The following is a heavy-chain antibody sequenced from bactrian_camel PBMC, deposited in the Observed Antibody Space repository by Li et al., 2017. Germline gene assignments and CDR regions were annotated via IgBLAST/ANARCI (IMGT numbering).Heavy chain of an antibody. J-gene: IGHJ4*01. CDR2: IHSDGRT. D-gene: IGHD2*01. Sequence: VQLVESGGGSVQAGGSLRLSCAASGYSHTKHCMAWFRQGPGKERDRIASIHSDGRTSYADSVKGRFTISLDANTLYLQMNNLKPEDTAMYYCAATFGRYCYNPTLRLAFSDWGQGTQVTVS. CDR1: GYSHTKHC. V-gene: IGHV3S53*01. CDR3: AATFGRYCYNPTLRLAFSD.